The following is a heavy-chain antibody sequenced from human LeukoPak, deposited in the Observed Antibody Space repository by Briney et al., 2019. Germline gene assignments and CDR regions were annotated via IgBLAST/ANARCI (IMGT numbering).Heavy chain of an antibody. CDR1: GFTLSSYA. D-gene: IGHD2-2*01. Sequence: GGSLRLSCAASGFTLSSYAMSWVRQAPGKGLEWVSAISGSGGSTYYADSVKGRFTISRDNSKNTLYLQVNSLRAEDTAVYYCAKEHDCSSTSCSGAFDIWGQGTMVTVSS. CDR3: AKEHDCSSTSCSGAFDI. J-gene: IGHJ3*02. V-gene: IGHV3-23*01. CDR2: ISGSGGST.